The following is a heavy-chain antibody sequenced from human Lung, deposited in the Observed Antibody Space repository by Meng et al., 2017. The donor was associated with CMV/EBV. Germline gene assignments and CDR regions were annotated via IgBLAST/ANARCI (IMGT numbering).Heavy chain of an antibody. CDR1: GFTFSDYY. CDR3: AREEGIAVAGLDP. Sequence: SCAASGFTFSDYYMSWIRQAPGKGLEWVSYISSSGSTIYYANSVKGRFTISRDNAKNSLYLQMNSLRAEDTAVYYCAREEGIAVAGLDPWGQGTXVTVSS. CDR2: ISSSGSTI. D-gene: IGHD6-19*01. J-gene: IGHJ5*02. V-gene: IGHV3-11*04.